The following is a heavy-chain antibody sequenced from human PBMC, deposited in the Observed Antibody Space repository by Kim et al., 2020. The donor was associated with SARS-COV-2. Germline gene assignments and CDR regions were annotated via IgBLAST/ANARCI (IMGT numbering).Heavy chain of an antibody. Sequence: SQKLQGRVTITSYTSASTAYMELSSLRSEDTAVYYCASGDYGGAYYFDYWGQGTLVTVSS. CDR3: ASGDYGGAYYFDY. V-gene: IGHV1-3*01. J-gene: IGHJ4*02. D-gene: IGHD4-17*01.